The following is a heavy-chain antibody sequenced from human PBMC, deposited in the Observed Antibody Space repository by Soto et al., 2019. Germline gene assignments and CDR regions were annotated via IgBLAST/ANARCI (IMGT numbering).Heavy chain of an antibody. J-gene: IGHJ5*02. CDR1: GGSISSGGYY. V-gene: IGHV4-31*03. CDR2: IYYSGST. Sequence: SETLSLTCTVSGGSISSGGYYWSWIRQHPGKGLEWIGYIYYSGSTYYNPSLKSRVTISVDTSKNQFSLKLSSVTAADTAVYYCARDRSYGDKGKVWFDPWGRGTLVTVSS. CDR3: ARDRSYGDKGKVWFDP. D-gene: IGHD4-17*01.